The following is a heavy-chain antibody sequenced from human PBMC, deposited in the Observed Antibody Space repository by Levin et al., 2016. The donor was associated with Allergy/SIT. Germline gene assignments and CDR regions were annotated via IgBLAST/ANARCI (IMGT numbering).Heavy chain of an antibody. D-gene: IGHD6-19*01. J-gene: IGHJ4*02. V-gene: IGHV3-9*01. CDR1: GFTFDDYA. Sequence: SLKISCAASGFTFDDYAMHWVRQAPGKGLEWVSGISWNSGSIGYADSVKGRFTISRDNAKNSLYLQMNSLRAEDTALYYCAKGREQWLPGYFDYWGQGTLVTVSS. CDR3: AKGREQWLPGYFDY. CDR2: ISWNSGSI.